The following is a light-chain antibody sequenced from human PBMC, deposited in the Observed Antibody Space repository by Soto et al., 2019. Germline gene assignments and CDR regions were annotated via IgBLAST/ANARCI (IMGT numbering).Light chain of an antibody. CDR2: EGS. CDR3: SSNAGSSTLL. Sequence: QSALTQPASVSGSPGQSITISCTGTSSDVGVYNLVSWYQQHPDKAPKLMIYEGSNRPSGVSNRFSGSKSGNTATLTISGHLAEDEADYCCSSNAGSSTLLFGRGTKLTVL. J-gene: IGLJ2*01. V-gene: IGLV2-23*01. CDR1: SSDVGVYNL.